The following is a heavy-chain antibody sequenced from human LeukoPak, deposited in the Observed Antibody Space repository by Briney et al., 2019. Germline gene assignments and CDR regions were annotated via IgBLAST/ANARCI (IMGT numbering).Heavy chain of an antibody. CDR3: TRDWLDASLDY. V-gene: IGHV3-7*01. Sequence: GGSLRLSCATSGFSFSDFCMSWVRQAPGKGLEWVAFINHPGTEKYYVDSVEGRFTISRDNAKNSLYLQMNSLRAEDTAIYYCTRDWLDASLDYWGQGVLVTVSS. D-gene: IGHD6-19*01. J-gene: IGHJ4*02. CDR1: GFSFSDFC. CDR2: INHPGTEK.